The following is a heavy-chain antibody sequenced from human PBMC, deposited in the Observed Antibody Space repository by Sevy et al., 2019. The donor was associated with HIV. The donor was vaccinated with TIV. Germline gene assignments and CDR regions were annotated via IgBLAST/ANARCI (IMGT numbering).Heavy chain of an antibody. CDR2: ISYDGSNK. CDR3: AKDLPISGWYGEVFDY. D-gene: IGHD6-19*01. J-gene: IGHJ4*02. Sequence: GGSLRLSCAASGFTFSSYGMHWVRQAPGKGLEWVAVISYDGSNKYYAHSVKGRFTISRDNSKNTLYLQMNSLRAEDTAVYYCAKDLPISGWYGEVFDYWGQGTLVTVSS. CDR1: GFTFSSYG. V-gene: IGHV3-30*18.